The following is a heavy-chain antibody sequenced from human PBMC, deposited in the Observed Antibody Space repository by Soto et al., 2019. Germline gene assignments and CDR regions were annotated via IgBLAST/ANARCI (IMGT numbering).Heavy chain of an antibody. CDR2: IYYSGST. J-gene: IGHJ6*03. CDR3: ARQWAPSTVTTDYYYMDV. D-gene: IGHD4-4*01. V-gene: IGHV4-39*01. CDR1: GGSISSSSYY. Sequence: QLQLQESGPGLVKPSETLSLTCTVSGGSISSSSYYWGWIRQPPGKGLEWIGSIYYSGSTYYNPSLKSRVTISVDTSKNQFSLKLSSVTAADTAVYYCARQWAPSTVTTDYYYMDVWGKGTTVTVSS.